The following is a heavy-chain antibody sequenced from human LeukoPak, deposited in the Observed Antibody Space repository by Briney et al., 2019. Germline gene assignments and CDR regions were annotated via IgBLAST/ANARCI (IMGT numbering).Heavy chain of an antibody. D-gene: IGHD2-8*01. Sequence: SETLSLTCTVSGGSISSGGYYWGWIRQHPGKGLEWIGYIYYSGSTYYNPSLKSRVTISVDTSKNQFSLKLSSVTAADTAVYYCARWAYCTNGVCYPSYMDVWGQGTTVTVSS. V-gene: IGHV4-31*03. CDR3: ARWAYCTNGVCYPSYMDV. CDR2: IYYSGST. J-gene: IGHJ6*02. CDR1: GGSISSGGYY.